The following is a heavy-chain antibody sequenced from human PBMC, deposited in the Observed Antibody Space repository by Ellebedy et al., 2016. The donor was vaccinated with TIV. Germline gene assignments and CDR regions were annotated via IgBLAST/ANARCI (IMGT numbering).Heavy chain of an antibody. CDR1: GASIDRTSYY. CDR3: ARQEYYDRSGYIPFDY. V-gene: IGHV4-61*05. Sequence: SETLSLXCTVSGASIDRTSYYWSWVRQPPGKGLEWIGFISYSGSTNYNPSLKSRVTISVDTSKNQFSLKLNSVTAADTAVYYCARQEYYDRSGYIPFDYWGQGTLVTVSS. D-gene: IGHD3-22*01. CDR2: ISYSGST. J-gene: IGHJ4*02.